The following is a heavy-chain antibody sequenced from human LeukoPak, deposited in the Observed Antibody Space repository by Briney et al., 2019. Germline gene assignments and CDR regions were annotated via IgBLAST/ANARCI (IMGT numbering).Heavy chain of an antibody. CDR3: AADTKYYYDSSGYLYFDY. Sequence: EASVKVSCKASGFTFTSSAVQWVRQARGQRLEWIGWIVVGSGNTNYAQKFQGRVTITRDMSTSTAYMELSSLRSEDTAVYYCAADTKYYYDSSGYLYFDYWGQGTLVTVSS. CDR2: IVVGSGNT. V-gene: IGHV1-58*01. D-gene: IGHD3-22*01. J-gene: IGHJ4*02. CDR1: GFTFTSSA.